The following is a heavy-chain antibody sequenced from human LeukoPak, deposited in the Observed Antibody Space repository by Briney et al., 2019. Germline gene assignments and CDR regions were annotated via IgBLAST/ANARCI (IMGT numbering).Heavy chain of an antibody. J-gene: IGHJ4*02. V-gene: IGHV4-59*01. CDR2: IHYSGST. Sequence: PSETLSLTCTVSGASMSSYYWSWLRQPPEKGLEWIGYIHYSGSTSYNPSLKSRITMSEDTSKNHFSLTVTSVTTADTAVYYCARGGNSWYADYWGPGTLVTVSS. CDR1: GASMSSYY. D-gene: IGHD6-13*01. CDR3: ARGGNSWYADY.